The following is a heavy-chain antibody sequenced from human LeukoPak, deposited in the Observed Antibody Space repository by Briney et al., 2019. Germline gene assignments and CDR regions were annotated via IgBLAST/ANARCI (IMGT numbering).Heavy chain of an antibody. D-gene: IGHD3-22*01. J-gene: IGHJ4*02. CDR1: GFTLSSYA. V-gene: IGHV3-23*01. Sequence: GGSLRLSCAASGFTLSSYAMSWVRQALGKGLQWVSGISSSGGSTYYVDSVKGRFTISRDNSKNTLYLQMNSLRAEDTAVYYCARDAYCYDSSRDYWGQGTLVTVSS. CDR2: ISSSGGST. CDR3: ARDAYCYDSSRDY.